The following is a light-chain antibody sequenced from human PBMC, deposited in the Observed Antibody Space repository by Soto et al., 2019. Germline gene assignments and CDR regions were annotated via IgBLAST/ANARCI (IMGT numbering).Light chain of an antibody. J-gene: IGKJ3*01. CDR3: QQYSRFPFT. CDR1: QGISNW. CDR2: SAS. V-gene: IGKV1D-16*01. Sequence: DIQMTQSPTSLSASVGDRVTITCRVSQGISNWLAWYQQKPGQAPKSLISSASSVQRGVPSRFSGSGSGTDFSLIISSLQPEDFATYYCQQYSRFPFTFGPGTKVDVK.